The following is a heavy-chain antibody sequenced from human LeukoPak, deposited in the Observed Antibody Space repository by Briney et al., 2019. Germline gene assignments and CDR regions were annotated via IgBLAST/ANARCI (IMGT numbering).Heavy chain of an antibody. D-gene: IGHD5-18*01. Sequence: SETLSLTCTVSGGSISSYYWSWIRQPPGKGLEWIGYIYYSGSTNYNPSLKSRVTISVDTSKNQFSLKLSSVTAADTAVYYCARQYSGDSRSPFFDYWGQGTLVTVSS. V-gene: IGHV4-59*08. CDR2: IYYSGST. J-gene: IGHJ4*02. CDR3: ARQYSGDSRSPFFDY. CDR1: GGSISSYY.